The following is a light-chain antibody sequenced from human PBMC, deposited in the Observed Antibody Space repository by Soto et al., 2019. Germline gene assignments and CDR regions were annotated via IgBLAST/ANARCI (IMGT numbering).Light chain of an antibody. V-gene: IGKV3D-20*02. CDR3: QQRSDWPWT. CDR2: GAS. Sequence: PGERVTLSCWASQSVSSSYLTWYQQKPGQAPRLLIYGASTRATGIPARFSGSGSGTDFTLTISSLQPEDFAVYYCQQRSDWPWTFGQGTKVE. CDR1: QSVSSSY. J-gene: IGKJ1*01.